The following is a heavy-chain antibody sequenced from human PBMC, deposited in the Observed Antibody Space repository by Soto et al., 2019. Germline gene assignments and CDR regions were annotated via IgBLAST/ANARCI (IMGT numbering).Heavy chain of an antibody. CDR3: ARGRDDILTGYSPTYXDY. CDR1: GGSISSYY. V-gene: IGHV4-34*01. Sequence: SETLSLTCTVSGGSISSYYWSWIRQPPGKGLEWIGEINHSGSTNYNPSLKSRVTISVDTSKNQFSLKLSSVTAADTAVYYCARGRDDILTGYSPTYXDYWGQGTLVT. J-gene: IGHJ4*02. CDR2: INHSGST. D-gene: IGHD3-9*01.